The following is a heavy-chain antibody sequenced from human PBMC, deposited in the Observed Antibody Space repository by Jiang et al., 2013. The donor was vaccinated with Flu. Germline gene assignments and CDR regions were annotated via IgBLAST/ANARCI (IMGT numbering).Heavy chain of an antibody. CDR2: VSYSGST. Sequence: KPSETLSLTCTVSGGPIGSSSYYWGWVRQPPGKGLEWIGSVSYSGSTYYNPSLNFRVTISIDTSRTQLSLKLSSVTAADTAVYYCAREERSRYYYDSGGYYYGHWGQGILVTVSS. J-gene: IGHJ4*02. D-gene: IGHD3-22*01. CDR3: AREERSRYYYDSGGYYYGH. V-gene: IGHV4-39*07. CDR1: GGPIGSSSYY.